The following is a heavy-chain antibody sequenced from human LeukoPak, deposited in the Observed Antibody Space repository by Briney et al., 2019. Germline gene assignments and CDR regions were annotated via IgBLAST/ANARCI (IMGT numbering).Heavy chain of an antibody. J-gene: IGHJ5*02. CDR2: LYRAGAT. V-gene: IGHV3-53*04. D-gene: IGHD3-16*01. CDR3: ARGDYYDDCGYSA. CDR1: GFTVRTTY. Sequence: SGGSLRLSCDVSGFTVRTTYMSWVRQPPGKGLEWVSILYRAGATYYADAVKGRFTISRHDSKNTLFLHMDGLRPEGTAVYYCARGDYYDDCGYSAWGQGTLVTVSA.